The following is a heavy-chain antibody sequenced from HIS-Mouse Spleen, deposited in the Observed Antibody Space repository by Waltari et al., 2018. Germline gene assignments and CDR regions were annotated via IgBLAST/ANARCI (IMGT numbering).Heavy chain of an antibody. J-gene: IGHJ4*02. CDR3: ARGPDSGSSLSPDY. CDR1: GFTFSSAS. Sequence: EVQLVESGGGLVKPGGSLVLSWSAHGFTFSSASMNWVCQGPGKGLEWVSTISSSSSYIYYADSVKGRFTISRDNAKNSLYLQMNSLRAEDTAVYYCARGPDSGSSLSPDYWGQGTLVTVSS. D-gene: IGHD1-26*01. CDR2: ISSSSSYI. V-gene: IGHV3-21*01.